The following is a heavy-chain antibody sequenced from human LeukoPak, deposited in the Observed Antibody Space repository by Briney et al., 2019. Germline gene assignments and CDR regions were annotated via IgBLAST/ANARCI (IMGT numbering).Heavy chain of an antibody. D-gene: IGHD3-16*01. CDR2: ISSSSYT. Sequence: GGSLRLACAASGFTFSSYNMNWVRQAPGKGLEWVSSISSSSYTYYADSVKGRFSISRDNAKNSLFLQMSNLRAEDTAVYFCARGGGLDVWGQGATVTVSS. V-gene: IGHV3-21*04. CDR1: GFTFSSYN. J-gene: IGHJ6*02. CDR3: ARGGGLDV.